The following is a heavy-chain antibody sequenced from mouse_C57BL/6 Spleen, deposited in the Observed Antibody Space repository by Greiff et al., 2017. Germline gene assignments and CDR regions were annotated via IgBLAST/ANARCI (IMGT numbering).Heavy chain of an antibody. D-gene: IGHD6-1*01. CDR1: GFTFSSYA. J-gene: IGHJ2*01. CDR2: ISDGGSYT. V-gene: IGHV5-4*03. Sequence: EVKLVESGGGLVKPGGSLKLSCAASGFTFSSYAMSWVRQTPEKRLEWVATISDGGSYTYYPDNVKGRFTISRDNAKNNLYLQMSHLKSEDTAMYYCARGLASFDYWGQGTTLTVSS. CDR3: ARGLASFDY.